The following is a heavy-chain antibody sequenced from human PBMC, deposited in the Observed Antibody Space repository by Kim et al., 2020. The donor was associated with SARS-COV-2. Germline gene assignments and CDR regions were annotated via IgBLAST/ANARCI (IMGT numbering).Heavy chain of an antibody. J-gene: IGHJ6*02. CDR3: ARDHRGMDV. Sequence: GGTNYAQKFQGRVTMTRDTSIRTAYMELSRLRSDDTAVYYCARDHRGMDVWGQGTTVTVSS. V-gene: IGHV1-2*02. CDR2: GGT.